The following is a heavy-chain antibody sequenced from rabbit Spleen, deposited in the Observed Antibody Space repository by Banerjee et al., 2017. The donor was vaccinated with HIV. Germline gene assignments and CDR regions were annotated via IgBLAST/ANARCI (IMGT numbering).Heavy chain of an antibody. Sequence: EESGGDLVKPEGSLTLTCTASGFSFSGSHWICWVRQAPGKGLEWIACIYTGSTGTIFYASWAKGRFTISKTSSTTVTLQMTSLTAADTATYFCARGSATMTMVITGYYLGLWGPGTLVT. J-gene: IGHJ4*01. CDR3: ARGSATMTMVITGYYLGL. V-gene: IGHV1S45*01. D-gene: IGHD2-1*01. CDR1: GFSFSGSHW. CDR2: IYTGSTGTI.